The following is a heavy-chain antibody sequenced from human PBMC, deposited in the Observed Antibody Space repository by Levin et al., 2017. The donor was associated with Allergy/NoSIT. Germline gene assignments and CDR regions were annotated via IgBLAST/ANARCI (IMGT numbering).Heavy chain of an antibody. CDR1: GGSFSGYY. J-gene: IGHJ5*02. Sequence: SETLSLTCAVYGGSFSGYYWSWIRQPPGKGLEWIGEINHSGSTNYNPSLKSRVTISVDTSKNQFSLKLSSVTAADTAVYYCARGGHLFTGYSYGVPSFDPWGQGTLVTVSS. V-gene: IGHV4-34*01. D-gene: IGHD5-18*01. CDR2: INHSGST. CDR3: ARGGHLFTGYSYGVPSFDP.